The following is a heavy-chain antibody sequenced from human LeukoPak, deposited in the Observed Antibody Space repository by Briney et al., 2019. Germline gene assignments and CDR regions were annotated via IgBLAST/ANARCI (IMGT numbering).Heavy chain of an antibody. D-gene: IGHD4-17*01. J-gene: IGHJ6*02. CDR3: ARDPYGDYDDNYYYGLDV. V-gene: IGHV1-2*02. CDR2: INPNTGGT. CDR1: GYTFTGYY. Sequence: GASVKVSCKASGYTFTGYYMHWVRQAPGQGLEWMGWINPNTGGTNYAQKFQGRVSMTRDTSISTAYMELSRLRSDDTAVYYCARDPYGDYDDNYYYGLDVWGQGTTVTVSS.